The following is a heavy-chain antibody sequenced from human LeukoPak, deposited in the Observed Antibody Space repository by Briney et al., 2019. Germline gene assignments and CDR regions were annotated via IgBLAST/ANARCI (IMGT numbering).Heavy chain of an antibody. Sequence: PSETLSPTCTVSGGSISSSSYYWGWIRQPPGKGLEWIGSIYYSGSTYYNPSLKSRVTISVDTSENQFSLKLSSVTAADTAVYYCARQGEVAGDFDYWGQGTLVTVSS. CDR1: GGSISSSSYY. CDR3: ARQGEVAGDFDY. V-gene: IGHV4-39*01. J-gene: IGHJ4*02. D-gene: IGHD6-19*01. CDR2: IYYSGST.